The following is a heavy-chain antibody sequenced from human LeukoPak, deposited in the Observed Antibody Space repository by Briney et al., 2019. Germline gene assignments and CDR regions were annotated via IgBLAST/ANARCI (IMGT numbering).Heavy chain of an antibody. Sequence: PGGSLRLSCAAPGFTFSSYSMNWVRQAPGEGLEWVSFISSGSSYIYYADSVKDQFTISRDNAKNSLYLQMNSLRAEDTAVYYCARARSGYTSGSDFDFWGQGTLVTVS. CDR1: GFTFSSYS. V-gene: IGHV3-21*01. CDR2: ISSGSSYI. D-gene: IGHD6-19*01. J-gene: IGHJ4*02. CDR3: ARARSGYTSGSDFDF.